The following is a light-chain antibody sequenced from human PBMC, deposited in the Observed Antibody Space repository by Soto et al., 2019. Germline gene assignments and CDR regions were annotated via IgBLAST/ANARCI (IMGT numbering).Light chain of an antibody. J-gene: IGLJ1*01. CDR1: SSDVGGYNY. Sequence: QSALTQPRSVSGSPGQSVTISCTGTSSDVGGYNYVSWYQQYSGKAPKVMIYDVSKRPSGVPDRFSGSKSGNTASLTISGLQAEDEADYYCSSFKGTNSFVFGTGTKVTVL. CDR3: SSFKGTNSFV. V-gene: IGLV2-11*01. CDR2: DVS.